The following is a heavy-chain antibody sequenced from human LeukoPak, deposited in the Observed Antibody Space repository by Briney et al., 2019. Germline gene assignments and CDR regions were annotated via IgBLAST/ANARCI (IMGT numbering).Heavy chain of an antibody. Sequence: PGGSLRLSCSASGFTFTTYAMNWVRQAPGKGLEWVSLISSSGDNTHYADSVKGRFTISRDNSKNTVSLQMNSLRGEDTAVYYCAKDVRVGVGGMYVWGQGTPVTVSS. CDR3: AKDVRVGVGGMYV. J-gene: IGHJ6*02. V-gene: IGHV3-23*01. CDR1: GFTFTTYA. CDR2: ISSSGDNT. D-gene: IGHD1-26*01.